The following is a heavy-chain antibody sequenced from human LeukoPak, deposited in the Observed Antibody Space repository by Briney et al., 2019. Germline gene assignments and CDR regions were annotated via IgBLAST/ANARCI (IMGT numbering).Heavy chain of an antibody. V-gene: IGHV4-59*08. CDR1: GGSISSYY. CDR2: IYYSGST. Sequence: PSGTLSLTCTVSGGSISSYYWSWIRQPPGKGLEWIGYIYYSGSTHYNPSLKSRVTISVDTSKNQFSLKLSSVTAADTAVYYCARHMYSSSWYGGKGYYYYYMDVWGKGTTVTVSS. J-gene: IGHJ6*03. CDR3: ARHMYSSSWYGGKGYYYYYMDV. D-gene: IGHD6-13*01.